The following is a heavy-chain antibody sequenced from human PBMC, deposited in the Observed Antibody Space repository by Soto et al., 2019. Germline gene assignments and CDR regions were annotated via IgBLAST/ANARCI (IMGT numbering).Heavy chain of an antibody. Sequence: VGSLRLSCASSVFTFSDYYMSWIRHSPGKWLEWVSLISATGGGTYYADSVKGRFTISRDNSHNTLYLQVHSLTAEDTAVYYCAKHRQAGGNSVFYFEFWGQGAQFTVSS. CDR3: AKHRQAGGNSVFYFEF. V-gene: IGHV3-23*01. J-gene: IGHJ4*02. CDR1: VFTFSDYY. D-gene: IGHD3-16*01. CDR2: ISATGGGT.